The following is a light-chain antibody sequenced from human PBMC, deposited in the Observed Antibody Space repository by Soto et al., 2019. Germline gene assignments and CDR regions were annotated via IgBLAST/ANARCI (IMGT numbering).Light chain of an antibody. CDR1: QSVSSSY. Sequence: EIVLTQSPGTLSLYPGERATLSCRASQSVSSSYVAWYQQKPGQAPRLLIYGASSRATGIPDRFSGSGSGTDFTLTISRLEPEDFAVYYCQQYGSSPPLTFGGGTKVEIK. V-gene: IGKV3-20*01. CDR2: GAS. J-gene: IGKJ4*01. CDR3: QQYGSSPPLT.